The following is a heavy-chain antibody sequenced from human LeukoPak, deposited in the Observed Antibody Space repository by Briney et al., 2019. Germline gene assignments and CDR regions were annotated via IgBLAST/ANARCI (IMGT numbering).Heavy chain of an antibody. CDR1: GGSISSYY. D-gene: IGHD3-10*01. Sequence: PSETLSLTCTVPGGSISSYYWSWIRQPAGKGLEWIGRIYTSGSTNYNPSLKSRVTTSVDTSKNQFSLKLSSVTAADTAVYYCAREITGGYYGSGSYSWFDPWGQGTLVTVSS. J-gene: IGHJ5*02. CDR2: IYTSGST. CDR3: AREITGGYYGSGSYSWFDP. V-gene: IGHV4-4*07.